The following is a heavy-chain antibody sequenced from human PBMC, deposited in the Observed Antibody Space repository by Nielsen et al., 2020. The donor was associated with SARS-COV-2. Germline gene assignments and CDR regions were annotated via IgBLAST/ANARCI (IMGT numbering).Heavy chain of an antibody. J-gene: IGHJ4*01. D-gene: IGHD5-12*01. V-gene: IGHV3-21*05. Sequence: GESLKISCAGSGFTFSNYNMNWVRQAPGEGLEWVSFISTSSGYIHYADSVKGRFTTSRDNAKNSLYLQMKSLRVEDTAVYYCARDHIVANIDLDYWGHGTLVTVSS. CDR3: ARDHIVANIDLDY. CDR1: GFTFSNYN. CDR2: ISTSSGYI.